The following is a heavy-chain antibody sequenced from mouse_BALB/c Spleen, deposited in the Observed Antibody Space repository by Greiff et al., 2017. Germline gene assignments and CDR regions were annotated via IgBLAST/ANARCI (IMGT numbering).Heavy chain of an antibody. J-gene: IGHJ2*01. CDR1: GYTFTSYY. CDR2: INPSNGGT. Sequence: QVHVKQSGAELVKPGASVKLSCKASGYTFTSYYMYWVKQRPGQGLEWIGEINPSNGGTNFNEKFKSKATLTVDKSSSTAYMQLSSLTSEDSAVYYCTRSDDGYYGTLFDYWGQGTTLTVSS. D-gene: IGHD2-3*01. V-gene: IGHV1S81*02. CDR3: TRSDDGYYGTLFDY.